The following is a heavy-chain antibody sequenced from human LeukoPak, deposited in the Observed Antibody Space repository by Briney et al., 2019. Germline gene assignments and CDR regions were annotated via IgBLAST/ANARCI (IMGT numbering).Heavy chain of an antibody. CDR1: GGSISGYY. V-gene: IGHV4-34*01. CDR3: ASLDGLEAPDY. D-gene: IGHD6-19*01. Sequence: SETLSLTCTVSGGSISGYYWSWIRQPPGKGQEWIGEINHSGSTNYNPSLKSRVTISVDTSKNQFSLKLSSVTAADTAVYYCASLDGLEAPDYWGQGALVTVSS. J-gene: IGHJ4*02. CDR2: INHSGST.